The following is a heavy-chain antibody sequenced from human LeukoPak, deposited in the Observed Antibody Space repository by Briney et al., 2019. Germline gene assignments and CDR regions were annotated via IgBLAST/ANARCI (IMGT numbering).Heavy chain of an antibody. D-gene: IGHD6-19*01. CDR3: ARRSSGWSFDY. V-gene: IGHV1-46*01. Sequence: ASVKVSCKASGYTFTSYYMHWVRQAPGQGLEWMGIINPSGGSTSYARKFQGRVTITRDTSASTAYMELSSLRSEDTAVYYCARRSSGWSFDYWGQGTLVTVSS. CDR1: GYTFTSYY. CDR2: INPSGGST. J-gene: IGHJ4*02.